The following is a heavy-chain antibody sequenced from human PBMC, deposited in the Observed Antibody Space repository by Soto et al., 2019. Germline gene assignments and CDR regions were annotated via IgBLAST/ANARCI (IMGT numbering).Heavy chain of an antibody. CDR1: GFTFSSYA. V-gene: IGHV3-23*01. CDR3: AKGPRPGYWVFVDH. J-gene: IGHJ4*02. D-gene: IGHD3-9*01. Sequence: GGSLRLSCAASGFTFSSYAMSWVRQAPGKGLEWVSTISGSGGSTYYADSVKGRFTISRDNSKKTLYLQMNSLRAEDTAVYYCAKGPRPGYWVFVDHLGQGTQVTVAS. CDR2: ISGSGGST.